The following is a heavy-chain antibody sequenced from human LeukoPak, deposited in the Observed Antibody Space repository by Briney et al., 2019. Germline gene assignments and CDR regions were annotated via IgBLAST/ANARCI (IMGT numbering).Heavy chain of an antibody. D-gene: IGHD2-15*01. Sequence: SETLFLTCTVSSGSITSYYWNWIRQPAGKGLEWIGRIYSSGSTDYNPSLKSRVTMSVDTSKNQFSLNLSSVTAADSAVYYCARARGRLLLVDYWGQGTLVTVSS. V-gene: IGHV4-4*07. CDR1: SGSITSYY. CDR2: IYSSGST. J-gene: IGHJ4*02. CDR3: ARARGRLLLVDY.